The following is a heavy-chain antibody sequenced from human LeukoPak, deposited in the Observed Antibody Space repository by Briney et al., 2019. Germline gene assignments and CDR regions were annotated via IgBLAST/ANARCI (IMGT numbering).Heavy chain of an antibody. CDR1: GFTFSSYA. CDR2: ISGSGGST. V-gene: IGHV3-23*01. D-gene: IGHD5-18*01. Sequence: PGGSLRLSCAASGFTFSSYAMSWVRQAPGKGLEWVSAISGSGGSTYYAGSVKGRFTISRDNSKNTLYLQMNSLRAEDTAVYYCAKNKDAGYSYGPDLDYWGQGTLVTVSS. CDR3: AKNKDAGYSYGPDLDY. J-gene: IGHJ4*02.